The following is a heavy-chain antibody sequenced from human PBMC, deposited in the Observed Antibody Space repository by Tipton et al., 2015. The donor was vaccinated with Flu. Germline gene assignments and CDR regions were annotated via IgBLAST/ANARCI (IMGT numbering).Heavy chain of an antibody. V-gene: IGHV4-59*05. D-gene: IGHD3-10*02. J-gene: IGHJ4*02. CDR3: ARLSYYDVDLKNFYFDH. Sequence: TLSLTCTVSGGSVNSYFWSWIRQPPGKGLEWIGGISYSGNTYYSPSLKSRVTISADTSKSQFSLKLRSVTAADTAVYYCARLSYYDVDLKNFYFDHWGQGALVTVSS. CDR1: GGSVNSYF. CDR2: ISYSGNT.